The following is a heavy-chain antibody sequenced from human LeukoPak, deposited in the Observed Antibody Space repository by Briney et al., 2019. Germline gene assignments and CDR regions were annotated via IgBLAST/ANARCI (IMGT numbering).Heavy chain of an antibody. CDR2: IYYSGST. CDR1: GGSISSSSYY. D-gene: IGHD1-26*01. V-gene: IGHV4-39*07. CDR3: ARAGMVGATTDFDY. J-gene: IGHJ4*02. Sequence: PSETLSLTCTVSGGSISSSSYYWGWIRQPPGKGLEWIGSIYYSGSTYYNPSLKSRVTISVDTSKNQFSLKLSSVTAADTAVYYCARAGMVGATTDFDYWGQGTLVTVSS.